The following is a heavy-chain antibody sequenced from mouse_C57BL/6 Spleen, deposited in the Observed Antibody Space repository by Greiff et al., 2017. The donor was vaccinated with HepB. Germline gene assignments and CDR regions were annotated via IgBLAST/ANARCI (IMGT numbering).Heavy chain of an antibody. J-gene: IGHJ1*03. Sequence: QVQLKQSGPELVKPGASVKISCKASGYSFTSYYIHWVKQRPGQGLEWIGWIYPGSGNTKYNEKFKGKATLTADTSSSTAYMQLSSLTSEDSAVYYCARRRDYYGSSLSYWYFDVWGTGTTVTVSS. CDR1: GYSFTSYY. CDR3: ARRRDYYGSSLSYWYFDV. D-gene: IGHD1-1*01. V-gene: IGHV1-66*01. CDR2: IYPGSGNT.